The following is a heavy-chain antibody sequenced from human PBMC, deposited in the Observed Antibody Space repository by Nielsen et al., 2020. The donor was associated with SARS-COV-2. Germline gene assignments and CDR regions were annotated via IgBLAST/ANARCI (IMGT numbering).Heavy chain of an antibody. J-gene: IGHJ4*02. D-gene: IGHD6-6*01. V-gene: IGHV4-31*03. CDR2: IYYSGST. CDR1: GGSISSGGYY. CDR3: ARDWYSSSSYFDY. Sequence: LRLSCTVSGGSISSGGYYWSWIRQHPGKGLEWIGYIYYSGSTYYNPSLKSRVTISVDTSKNQFSLKLSSVTAADTAVYYCARDWYSSSSYFDYWGQGTLVTVSS.